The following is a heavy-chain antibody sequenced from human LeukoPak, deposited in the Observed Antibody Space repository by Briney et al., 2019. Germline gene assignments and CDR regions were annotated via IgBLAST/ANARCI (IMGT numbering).Heavy chain of an antibody. CDR1: GGSISSGGYY. CDR2: IYHSGST. Sequence: KPSETLSLTCTVSGGSISSGGYYWSWIRQPPGKGLEWIGYIYHSGSTYYNPSLKSRVTISVDRSKNQFSLKLSSVTAADTAVYYCARMYYDFWSGYYIDYWGQGTLVTVS. D-gene: IGHD3-3*01. J-gene: IGHJ4*02. CDR3: ARMYYDFWSGYYIDY. V-gene: IGHV4-30-2*01.